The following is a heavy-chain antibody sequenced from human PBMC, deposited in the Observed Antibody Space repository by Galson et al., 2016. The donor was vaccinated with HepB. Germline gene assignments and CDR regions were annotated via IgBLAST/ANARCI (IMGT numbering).Heavy chain of an antibody. D-gene: IGHD2-21*01. CDR1: GFAFSNSG. J-gene: IGHJ3*01. Sequence: SLRLSCAGSGFAFSNSGINWVRQAPGKGLQWISYISTTVRTIYYADSVVGRFTISRDNAKNSVYPQMNSLRDDDTAVYYCARELVRSAFDLWGQGTMVTVSS. CDR2: ISTTVRTI. CDR3: ARELVRSAFDL. V-gene: IGHV3-48*02.